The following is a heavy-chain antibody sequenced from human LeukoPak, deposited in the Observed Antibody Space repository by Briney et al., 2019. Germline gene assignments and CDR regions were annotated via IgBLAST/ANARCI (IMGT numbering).Heavy chain of an antibody. CDR2: IKQDGSEK. Sequence: ETLSLTCTVSGGSISSSSYYWGWVRQAPGKGLEWVANIKQDGSEKYYVDSVKGRFTISRDNAKNSLYLQMNSLRAEDTAVYYCARDPEIWGFGGFAGAFDIWGQGTMVTVSS. CDR1: GGSISSSSYY. V-gene: IGHV3-7*01. J-gene: IGHJ3*02. CDR3: ARDPEIWGFGGFAGAFDI. D-gene: IGHD3-10*01.